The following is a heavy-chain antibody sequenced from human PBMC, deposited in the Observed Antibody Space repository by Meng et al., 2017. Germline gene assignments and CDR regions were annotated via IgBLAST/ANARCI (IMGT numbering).Heavy chain of an antibody. CDR2: INPKSGGT. CDR3: ARDEDISAAGKLFGDY. V-gene: IGHV1-2*06. Sequence: VQSGARVKKPGASGKVPRKPSGYNFPDYYIPWVRRAPGQGLEWMGRINPKSGGTHYAQKFQARVTMTGDTSISTAYMELSGLRSDDTAMYYCARDEDISAAGKLFGDYWGQGTLVTVSS. J-gene: IGHJ4*02. CDR1: GYNFPDYY. D-gene: IGHD6-25*01.